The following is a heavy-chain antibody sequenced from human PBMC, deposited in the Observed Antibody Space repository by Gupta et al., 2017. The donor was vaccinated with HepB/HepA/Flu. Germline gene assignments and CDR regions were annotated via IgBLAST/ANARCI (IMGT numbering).Heavy chain of an antibody. D-gene: IGHD2-15*01. CDR2: IIPIFGTA. J-gene: IGHJ6*03. V-gene: IGHV1-69*01. CDR1: GGTFSSYA. Sequence: QVQLVQSGAEVKKPGSSVKVSCKASGGTFSSYAISWVRQAPGQGLEWMGGIIPIFGTANYAQKFQGRVTITADESTSTAYMELSSLRSEDTAVYYCARGLDCSGGSCYPGGYYYMDVWGKGTTVTVSS. CDR3: ARGLDCSGGSCYPGGYYYMDV.